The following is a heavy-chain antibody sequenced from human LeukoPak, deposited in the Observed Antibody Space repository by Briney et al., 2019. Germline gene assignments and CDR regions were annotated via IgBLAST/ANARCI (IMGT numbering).Heavy chain of an antibody. J-gene: IGHJ4*02. D-gene: IGHD1-26*01. Sequence: ASVKVSCKASDYPFTNFGVSWGRQAPGQGLEWMGWISGYNSKTHYPRKFQGRVTMTTDTSTTTAYMELRTLRSDDTAVYYCARVLIVEDSESHYFDYWGQGTLVTVTS. CDR2: ISGYNSKT. CDR3: ARVLIVEDSESHYFDY. CDR1: DYPFTNFG. V-gene: IGHV1-18*01.